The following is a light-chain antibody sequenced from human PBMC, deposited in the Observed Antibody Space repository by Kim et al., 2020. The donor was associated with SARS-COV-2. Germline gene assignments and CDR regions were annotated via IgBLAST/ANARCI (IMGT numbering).Light chain of an antibody. V-gene: IGLV3-1*01. CDR1: KLGDKY. CDR2: QDT. CDR3: QAWDSSTYV. J-gene: IGLJ1*01. Sequence: SYELTQPPSVSVSPGQTASITCSGDKLGDKYVCWYQQKPGQSPALVIYQDTRRPSGIPERFSGSNSGNTATLTISGTQAMDEADYYCQAWDSSTYVFGTGTKVTVL.